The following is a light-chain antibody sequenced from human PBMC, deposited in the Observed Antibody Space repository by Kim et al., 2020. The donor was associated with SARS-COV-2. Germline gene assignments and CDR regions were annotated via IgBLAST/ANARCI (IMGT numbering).Light chain of an antibody. CDR3: QQYNTYLWT. J-gene: IGKJ1*01. CDR2: AAS. CDR1: QGINDY. V-gene: IGKV1-16*01. Sequence: ASVGDRVTIICRASQGINDYLAWFQQKPGKARKSLIYAASRLQSGVTSRFRGSRSGTDFTLTLSSRQSEDFACYSCQQYNTYLWTFGQGTMV.